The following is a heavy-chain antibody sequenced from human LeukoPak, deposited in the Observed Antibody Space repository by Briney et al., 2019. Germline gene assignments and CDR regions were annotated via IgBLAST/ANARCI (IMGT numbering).Heavy chain of an antibody. J-gene: IGHJ4*02. D-gene: IGHD3-10*01. V-gene: IGHV1-2*02. CDR3: ARGPSHGGHDY. CDR2: INPNSGGT. CDR1: GYTFTGVF. Sequence: ASVKVSCKVSGYTFTGVFIHWMRQAPGQGLEWMGWINPNSGGTNYAQKFQGRVTMTSDTSITTTYMELSRLRSDDTAVYYCARGPSHGGHDYWGQGTLVTVSS.